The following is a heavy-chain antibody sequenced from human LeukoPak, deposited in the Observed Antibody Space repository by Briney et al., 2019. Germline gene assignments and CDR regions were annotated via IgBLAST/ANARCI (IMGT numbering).Heavy chain of an antibody. V-gene: IGHV4-39*07. Sequence: SETLSLTCTVSGGSISSSSYYWGWIRQPPGKGLEWIGSIYYSGSTYYNPSLKSRVTISVDTSKNQFSLKLSSVTAADTAVYYCARAVVVPDLYFDYWGQGTLVTVSS. D-gene: IGHD2-2*01. J-gene: IGHJ4*02. CDR1: GGSISSSSYY. CDR2: IYYSGST. CDR3: ARAVVVPDLYFDY.